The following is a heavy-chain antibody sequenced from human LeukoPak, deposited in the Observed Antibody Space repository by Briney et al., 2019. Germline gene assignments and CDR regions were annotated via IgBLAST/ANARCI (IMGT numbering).Heavy chain of an antibody. CDR3: AKSHVTGWYYFDY. CDR1: GFSFSSYA. J-gene: IGHJ4*02. CDR2: IRYDGSNK. V-gene: IGHV3-30*18. Sequence: GRSLRLSCVVSGFSFSSYAMHWVRQASGKGLEWVAVIRYDGSNKYYADSVKGRSTISRDNSENTLYLQMNSLRIEDTAVYYCAKSHVTGWYYFDYWGQGTLLTVSS. D-gene: IGHD3-9*01.